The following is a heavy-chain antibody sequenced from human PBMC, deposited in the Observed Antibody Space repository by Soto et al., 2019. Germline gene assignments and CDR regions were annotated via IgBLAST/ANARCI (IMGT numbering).Heavy chain of an antibody. V-gene: IGHV1-3*01. Sequence: QVQLVQSGAEVKKPGASVKVSCKASGYTFTSYAMHWVRQAPGQRREWMGWMNAGNGNTKYSQKFQCRVTITRDTSASTAYMELRRLRSEDTAVYYCASGKTHHTSYGSPISSDYWGQGTLVTVSS. CDR3: ASGKTHHTSYGSPISSDY. J-gene: IGHJ4*02. CDR2: MNAGNGNT. D-gene: IGHD5-18*01. CDR1: GYTFTSYA.